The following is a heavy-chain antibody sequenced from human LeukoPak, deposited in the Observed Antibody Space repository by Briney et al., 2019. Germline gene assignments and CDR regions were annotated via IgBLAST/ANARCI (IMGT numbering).Heavy chain of an antibody. CDR3: ARGITWVDY. CDR1: GFTFDDYG. CDR2: INWNGDST. D-gene: IGHD3-16*01. V-gene: IGHV3-20*04. Sequence: GGSVRLSCAASGFTFDDYGMTWVRHAPGKGLEWVSGINWNGDSTGNADSKKGRFTISRDNAKNSLYLQMNSLRAEDTALYYCARGITWVDYWDQGMLVTVTS. J-gene: IGHJ4*02.